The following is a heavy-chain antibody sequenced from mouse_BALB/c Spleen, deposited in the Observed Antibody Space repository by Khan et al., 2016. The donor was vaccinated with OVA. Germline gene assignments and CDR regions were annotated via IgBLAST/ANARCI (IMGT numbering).Heavy chain of an antibody. CDR3: AIAYYRYDGYYAMDY. D-gene: IGHD2-14*01. V-gene: IGHV2-6-4*01. CDR1: GFSLSRYN. J-gene: IGHJ4*01. CDR2: ICGGGDT. Sequence: QVQLQQSGPGLVAPSQSLSITCTVSGFSLSRYNIHWVRQPPGKGLEWLGMICGGGDTDYNSTLKSRLSISKDNTNSHVFLKMNSLQTDDTALYYCAIAYYRYDGYYAMDYWGQGTSVTVSS.